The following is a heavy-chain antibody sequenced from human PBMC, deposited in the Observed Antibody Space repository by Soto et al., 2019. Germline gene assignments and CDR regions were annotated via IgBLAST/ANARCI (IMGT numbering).Heavy chain of an antibody. Sequence: WGSLRLSCAASGFIFSSYWMSWVRQAPGKGLEWVANIKQDGNEKYYVDSVKGRFTVSRDNAKTSLYLQMNSLRAEDTAVYYCACSRTFDYWGQGTLVTVSS. V-gene: IGHV3-7*05. J-gene: IGHJ4*02. CDR1: GFIFSSYW. CDR3: ACSRTFDY. D-gene: IGHD2-15*01. CDR2: IKQDGNEK.